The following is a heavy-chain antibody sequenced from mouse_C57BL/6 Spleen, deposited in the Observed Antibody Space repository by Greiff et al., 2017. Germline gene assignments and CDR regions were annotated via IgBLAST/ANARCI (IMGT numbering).Heavy chain of an antibody. D-gene: IGHD1-1*01. Sequence: VQLQQSGPELVKPGASVKISCKASGYAFSSSWMNWVKQRPGKGLEWIGRMYPGDGDTNYNGKFKGKATLTADKSSSTAYMQLSSLTSEDSAVYFCAPTVEAPYYFDYWGQGTTLTVSS. CDR1: GYAFSSSW. V-gene: IGHV1-82*01. CDR3: APTVEAPYYFDY. J-gene: IGHJ2*01. CDR2: MYPGDGDT.